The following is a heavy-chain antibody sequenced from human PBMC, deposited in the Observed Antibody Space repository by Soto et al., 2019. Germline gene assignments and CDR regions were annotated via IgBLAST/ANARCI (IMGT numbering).Heavy chain of an antibody. CDR1: GYTFTTYD. V-gene: IGHV1-8*01. D-gene: IGHD1-1*01. CDR3: ARGTHNYRFDP. Sequence: QVQLVQSGAEVKRPGASVKVSCKASGYTFTTYDINWVRQATGQGLEWMGWMNPNTGNTAYAQKFQGRVTMTRNTSISTAYMELSGLTSEDTVVYYCARGTHNYRFDPWGQGTLVTVSS. J-gene: IGHJ5*02. CDR2: MNPNTGNT.